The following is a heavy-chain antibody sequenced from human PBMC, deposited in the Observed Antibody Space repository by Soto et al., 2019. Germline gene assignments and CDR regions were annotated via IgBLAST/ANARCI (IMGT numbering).Heavy chain of an antibody. CDR2: ISGSGGST. Sequence: GGSLRISSAASGFTFSSFTMNWVRQAPGEGLEWVSGISGSGGSTYYADSVKGRFTIYRDNSKNTLYLQMNSLRAGDTAVYYCAKDTRIVGATTLYSWGPGTLVTFSS. D-gene: IGHD1-26*01. V-gene: IGHV3-23*01. J-gene: IGHJ4*02. CDR1: GFTFSSFT. CDR3: AKDTRIVGATTLYS.